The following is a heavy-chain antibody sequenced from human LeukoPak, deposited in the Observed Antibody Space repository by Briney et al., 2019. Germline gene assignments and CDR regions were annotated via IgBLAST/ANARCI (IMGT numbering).Heavy chain of an antibody. Sequence: ASVTVSCKASGYTFTGYYMHWVRQAPGQGLEWMGRINPNSGATDYAQKFQGRVTMTRDTSISTAYMELSSLKSDDTAVYYCAKIGSSHDFDYWGQGTLITVSS. CDR1: GYTFTGYY. J-gene: IGHJ4*02. CDR2: INPNSGAT. V-gene: IGHV1-2*06. CDR3: AKIGSSHDFDY. D-gene: IGHD1-26*01.